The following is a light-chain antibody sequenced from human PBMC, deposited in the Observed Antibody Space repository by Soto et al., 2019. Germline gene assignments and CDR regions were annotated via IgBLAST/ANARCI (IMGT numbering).Light chain of an antibody. CDR3: QQYWYYAT. CDR1: QTISSW. CDR2: KAS. Sequence: DIQMTQSPSTLSASVGDRVTITCRASQTISSWLAWYQQKPGKAPKLLIYKASTLESGVPSRFSGSGSGTAFTLTVPNLQDEDFESYYWQQYWYYATFGQGTKVEIK. J-gene: IGKJ1*01. V-gene: IGKV1-5*03.